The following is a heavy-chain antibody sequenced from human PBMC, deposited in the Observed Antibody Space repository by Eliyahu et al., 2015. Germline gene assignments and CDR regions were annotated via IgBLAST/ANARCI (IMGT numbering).Heavy chain of an antibody. Sequence: EVQLVQSGAEVKKPGESLKISXXGSGYSFTXYXXGXVRQMPGKGLEWMGIIYPGDSDTRYSPSFQGQVTISADKSISTAYLQWSSLKASDTAMYYCARLSSSGWHDGYYYGMDVWGQGTTVTVSS. CDR2: IYPGDSDT. V-gene: IGHV5-51*01. J-gene: IGHJ6*02. CDR3: ARLSSSGWHDGYYYGMDV. CDR1: GYSFTXYX. D-gene: IGHD6-19*01.